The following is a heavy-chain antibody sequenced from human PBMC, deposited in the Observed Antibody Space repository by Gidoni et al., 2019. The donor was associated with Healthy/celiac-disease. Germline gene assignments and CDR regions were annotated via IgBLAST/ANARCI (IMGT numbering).Heavy chain of an antibody. V-gene: IGHV4-34*01. D-gene: IGHD3-10*01. CDR1: GGSFSGYY. J-gene: IGHJ2*01. CDR2: INHSGST. CDR3: ARLTGSGSYPAYWYFDL. Sequence: QVQLQQWGAGLLTPSETLSLTCAVYGGSFSGYYWSWIRQPPGKGLEWIGEINHSGSTNYNPSLKSRVTISVDTSKNQFSLKLSSVTAADTAVYYCARLTGSGSYPAYWYFDLWGRGTLVTVSS.